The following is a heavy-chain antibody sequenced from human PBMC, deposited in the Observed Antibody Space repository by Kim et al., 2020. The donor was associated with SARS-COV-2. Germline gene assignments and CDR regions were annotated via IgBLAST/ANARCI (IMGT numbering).Heavy chain of an antibody. V-gene: IGHV3-72*01. J-gene: IGHJ4*02. D-gene: IGHD6-19*01. CDR2: TRNKANSYTT. CDR3: ARVSESSGWYDY. Sequence: GGSLRLSCAASGFTFSDHYMDWIRQAPGKGLEWVGRTRNKANSYTTEYAASVKGRFTISRDDSKNSLYLQMNSLKTEDTAVYYCARVSESSGWYDYWGQGTLVTVSS. CDR1: GFTFSDHY.